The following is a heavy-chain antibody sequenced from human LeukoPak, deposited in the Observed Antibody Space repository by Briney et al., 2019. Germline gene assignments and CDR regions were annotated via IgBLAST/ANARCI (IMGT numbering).Heavy chain of an antibody. CDR1: GYTFTSYG. CDR2: ISAYNGNT. Sequence: ASVKVSCKASGYTFTSYGISWVRQAPGQGLEWMGWISAYNGNTNYAQRPQGRVTMTTDTSTSTAYMELRGLRSDDTAVYYCARVHYGGNSYFDYWGQGTLVTVSS. J-gene: IGHJ4*02. D-gene: IGHD4-23*01. V-gene: IGHV1-18*01. CDR3: ARVHYGGNSYFDY.